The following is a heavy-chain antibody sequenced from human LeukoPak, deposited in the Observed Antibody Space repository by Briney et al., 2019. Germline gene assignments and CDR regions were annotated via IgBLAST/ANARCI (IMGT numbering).Heavy chain of an antibody. CDR1: GFIFSDYY. CDR2: VSRSGSAM. V-gene: IGHV3-11*01. D-gene: IGHD3-10*01. Sequence: GGSLRLSCAASGFIFSDYYMTWIRQAPGKGLEWVSYVSRSGSAMYADSVKGRFTISRDNAKNSLYLQMNSLRAEDTAVYYCAKGGVIIYFDYWGQGTLVTVSS. J-gene: IGHJ4*02. CDR3: AKGGVIIYFDY.